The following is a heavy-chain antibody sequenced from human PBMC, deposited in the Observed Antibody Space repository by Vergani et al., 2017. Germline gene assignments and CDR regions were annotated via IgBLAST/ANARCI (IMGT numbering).Heavy chain of an antibody. Sequence: VQLMGSGGGLLKLGRSLRLSCAALGFTFSSYAISWVRQAPGQGREWGAVISSDGRNKYYADSVKDRITLSRDNSKNTLYLHMNSLRAEDTSVYYWARDVVRDIVIVTPGYWGQGTLVTVSS. CDR1: GFTFSSYA. J-gene: IGHJ4*02. V-gene: IGHV3-30*04. CDR3: ARDVVRDIVIVTPGY. CDR2: ISSDGRNK. D-gene: IGHD2/OR15-2a*01.